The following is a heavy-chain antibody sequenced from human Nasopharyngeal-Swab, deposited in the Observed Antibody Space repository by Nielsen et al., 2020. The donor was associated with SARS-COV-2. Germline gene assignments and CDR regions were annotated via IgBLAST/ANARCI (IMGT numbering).Heavy chain of an antibody. V-gene: IGHV3-7*01. CDR3: ARDSAVTRNDAFDI. J-gene: IGHJ3*02. CDR2: IKKDGGEK. Sequence: GGSLRLSCAASGFTFSKFWMSWVRQAPGKGLEWVANIKKDGGEKNYVDSVKGRFTTSRDNAKNSLYLQMNSLRAEDTAVYYCARDSAVTRNDAFDIWGQGTMVTVSS. CDR1: GFTFSKFW. D-gene: IGHD4-17*01.